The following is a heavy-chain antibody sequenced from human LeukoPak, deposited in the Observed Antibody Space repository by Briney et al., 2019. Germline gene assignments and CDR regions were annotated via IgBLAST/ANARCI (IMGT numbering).Heavy chain of an antibody. D-gene: IGHD6-6*01. CDR1: GGSISSHY. V-gene: IGHV4-59*08. Sequence: SETLSLTCTVSGGSISSHYWSWVRQPPGKGLEWIGYIYYSGSTYYNPSLKSRVTISVDTSRNQFSLKLSSVTAADTAVYYCARGLREYSSSYYFDYWGQGTLVTVSS. J-gene: IGHJ4*02. CDR2: IYYSGST. CDR3: ARGLREYSSSYYFDY.